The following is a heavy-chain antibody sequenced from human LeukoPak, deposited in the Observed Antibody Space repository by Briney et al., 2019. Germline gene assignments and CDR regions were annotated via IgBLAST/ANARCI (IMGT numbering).Heavy chain of an antibody. CDR3: AKDPNFYYCMDV. CDR1: GFTFSSYG. Sequence: GSLRLSCAAFGFTFSSYGMSWVRQAPGKGLEWVSTISGRRDSTSYADSVKGRFTISRDNSKNTLYLQMNSLRAEDTAVYYCAKDPNFYYCMDVWGKGTTVTISS. J-gene: IGHJ6*03. V-gene: IGHV3-23*01. CDR2: ISGRRDST.